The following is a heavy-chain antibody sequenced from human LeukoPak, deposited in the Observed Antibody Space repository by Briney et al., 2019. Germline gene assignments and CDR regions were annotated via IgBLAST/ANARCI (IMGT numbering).Heavy chain of an antibody. CDR1: GFTFSSYA. V-gene: IGHV3-23*01. J-gene: IGHJ4*02. CDR2: ISGSGGST. Sequence: GGSLRLSCAASGFTFSSYAMSWVRQAPGKGLEWVSAISGSGGSTYYADSVKGRFTISRDNSKNTLYLQMNSLRAEDTAVYYCARDTGFGRSYDYWGQGTLVTVSS. D-gene: IGHD3-10*01. CDR3: ARDTGFGRSYDY.